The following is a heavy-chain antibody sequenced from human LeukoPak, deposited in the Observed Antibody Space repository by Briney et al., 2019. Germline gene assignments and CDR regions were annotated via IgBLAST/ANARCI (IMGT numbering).Heavy chain of an antibody. Sequence: KASETLSLTCTVSGYSISSGYYWGWIRQPPGKGLEWIGSIYHSGSTYYNPSLKSRVTISVDTSKNQFSLKLRSVTAADTAVYYCAGAREFSSSSGRAYYFDFWGQGTLVTVSS. D-gene: IGHD6-6*01. CDR3: AGAREFSSSSGRAYYFDF. CDR1: GYSISSGYY. CDR2: IYHSGST. J-gene: IGHJ4*02. V-gene: IGHV4-38-2*02.